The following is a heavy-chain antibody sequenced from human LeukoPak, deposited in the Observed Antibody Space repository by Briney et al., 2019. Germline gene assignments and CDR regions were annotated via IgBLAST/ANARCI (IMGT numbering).Heavy chain of an antibody. D-gene: IGHD2-15*01. V-gene: IGHV3-48*02. CDR2: IGYSNIPI. Sequence: GGSLRLSCAASGFAFSTYSMTWVRQASGKGLEWVSYIGYSNIPIYYADSVRGRFTVSRDNAKNSQYLQMNSLKDEDTAVYYCATAGSNTQTWWFDYWGRGVLVTVSS. CDR3: ATAGSNTQTWWFDY. CDR1: GFAFSTYS. J-gene: IGHJ4*02.